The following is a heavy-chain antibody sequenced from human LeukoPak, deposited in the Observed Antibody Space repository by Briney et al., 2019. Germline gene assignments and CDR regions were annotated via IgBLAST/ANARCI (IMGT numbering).Heavy chain of an antibody. V-gene: IGHV5-51*01. J-gene: IGHJ6*02. D-gene: IGHD6-19*01. CDR2: VYPGDSES. CDR3: ATGIKVAGTGMDV. CDR1: GYSFTTYW. Sequence: GESLKISCKGSGYSFTTYWIGWVRQLPGKGLEWMGTVYPGDSESRYSQSFQGQVIISADKSINTAYLQWKSLKASDTATYYCATGIKVAGTGMDVWGQGTTVTVSS.